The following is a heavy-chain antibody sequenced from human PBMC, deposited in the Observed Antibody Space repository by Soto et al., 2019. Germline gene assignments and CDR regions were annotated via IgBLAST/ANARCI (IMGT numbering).Heavy chain of an antibody. CDR3: ASSPGKTTVTTFDY. D-gene: IGHD4-17*01. CDR2: IYYSGST. V-gene: IGHV4-59*01. Sequence: SETLSLTCTVSGGSISSYYWSWIRQPPGKGLEWIGYIYYSGSTNYNPSLKSRVTISVDTSKNQFSLKLSSVTAADTAVYYCASSPGKTTVTTFDYWGQGTLVTVSS. CDR1: GGSISSYY. J-gene: IGHJ4*02.